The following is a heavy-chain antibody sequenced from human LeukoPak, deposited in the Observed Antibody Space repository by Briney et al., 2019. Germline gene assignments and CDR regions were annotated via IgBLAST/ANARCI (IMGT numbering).Heavy chain of an antibody. D-gene: IGHD6-13*01. Sequence: QTSGTLSLTCAVSGGSISSSNWWSWVRQPPGKGLEWVSYISSSSSTIYYADSVKGRFTISRDNAKNSLYLQMNSLRAEDTAVYYCARAGSSGFEDAFDIWGQGTMVTVSS. V-gene: IGHV3-48*04. CDR1: GGSISSSN. J-gene: IGHJ3*02. CDR2: ISSSSSTI. CDR3: ARAGSSGFEDAFDI.